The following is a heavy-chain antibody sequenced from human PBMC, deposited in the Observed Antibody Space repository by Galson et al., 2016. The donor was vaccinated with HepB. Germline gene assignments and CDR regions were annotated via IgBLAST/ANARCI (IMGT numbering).Heavy chain of an antibody. CDR1: GYIFSTYW. V-gene: IGHV5-51*01. CDR2: INPANSET. Sequence: QSGAEVKKPGESLKISCQGSGYIFSTYWVGWVRQMPGKGLEWMGMINPANSETRYSPSFQGQVTISADKSINTASLQWNSLKASDTAIYYCATHRVTGFDFWGQGTLVTVSS. D-gene: IGHD1-14*01. J-gene: IGHJ4*02. CDR3: ATHRVTGFDF.